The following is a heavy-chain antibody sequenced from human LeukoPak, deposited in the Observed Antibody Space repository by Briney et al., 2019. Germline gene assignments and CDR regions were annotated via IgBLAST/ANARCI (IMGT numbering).Heavy chain of an antibody. J-gene: IGHJ4*02. CDR3: ARSGGYSGYDYYFDY. D-gene: IGHD5-12*01. Sequence: ASVKVSCKASGCTFTSYGISWVRQAPGQGLEWMGWISAYNGNTNYAQKLQGRVTMTTDTSTSTAYMELRSLRSDDTAVYYCARSGGYSGYDYYFDYWGQGTLVTVSS. V-gene: IGHV1-18*01. CDR1: GCTFTSYG. CDR2: ISAYNGNT.